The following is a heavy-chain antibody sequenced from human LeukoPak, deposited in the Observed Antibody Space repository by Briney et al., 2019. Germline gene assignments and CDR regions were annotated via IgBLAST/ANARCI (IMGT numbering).Heavy chain of an antibody. V-gene: IGHV3-33*06. Sequence: GGSLRLSCAASGFTFSSYGMHWVRQAPGKGLEWVAVIWYDGSNKYYADSVKGRFTISRDNSKNTLYLQMNSLRAEDTAVYYCAKDGRITIFGVVIYYFDYWGQGTLVTVSS. CDR2: IWYDGSNK. CDR3: AKDGRITIFGVVIYYFDY. J-gene: IGHJ4*02. D-gene: IGHD3-3*01. CDR1: GFTFSSYG.